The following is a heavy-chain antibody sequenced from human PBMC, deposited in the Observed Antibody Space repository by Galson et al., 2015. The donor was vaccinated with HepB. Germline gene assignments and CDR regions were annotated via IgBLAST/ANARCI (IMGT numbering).Heavy chain of an antibody. CDR2: ISSSSSYI. CDR3: ARDFERYYGSGSDNWFDP. CDR1: GFTFSSYS. D-gene: IGHD3-10*01. V-gene: IGHV3-21*01. J-gene: IGHJ5*02. Sequence: SLRLSCAASGFTFSSYSMNWVRQAPGKGLEWVSSISSSSSYIYYADSVKGRFTISRDNAKNSLYLQMNSLRAEDTAVYYCARDFERYYGSGSDNWFDPWGQGTLVTVSS.